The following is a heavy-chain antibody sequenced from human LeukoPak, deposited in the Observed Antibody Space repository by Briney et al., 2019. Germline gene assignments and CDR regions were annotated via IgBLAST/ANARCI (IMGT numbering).Heavy chain of an antibody. CDR1: GFTFSSYA. J-gene: IGHJ4*02. D-gene: IGHD6-19*01. CDR3: ARSLAVAGTHFDY. CDR2: ISYDGSNK. V-gene: IGHV3-30-3*01. Sequence: GGSLRLSCAASGFTFSSYAMHWVRQAPGKGLEWVAVISYDGSNKYYADSVKGRFTISRDNSKNTLYLQMNSLRAEDTAVYYCARSLAVAGTHFDYWGQGTLVTVSS.